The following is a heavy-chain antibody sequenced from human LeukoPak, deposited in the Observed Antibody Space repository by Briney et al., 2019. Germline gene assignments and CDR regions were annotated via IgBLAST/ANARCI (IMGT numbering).Heavy chain of an antibody. D-gene: IGHD2-15*01. CDR1: GGSFSGYY. CDR2: IYHSGST. CDR3: ARERGYCSGGSRYNAGNWFDP. J-gene: IGHJ5*02. V-gene: IGHV4-34*01. Sequence: SETLSLTCAVYGGSFSGYYWSWIRQPPGKGLEWIGYIYHSGSTYYNPSLKSRVTISVDRSKNQFSLKLSSVTAADTAVYYCARERGYCSGGSRYNAGNWFDPWGQGTLVTVSS.